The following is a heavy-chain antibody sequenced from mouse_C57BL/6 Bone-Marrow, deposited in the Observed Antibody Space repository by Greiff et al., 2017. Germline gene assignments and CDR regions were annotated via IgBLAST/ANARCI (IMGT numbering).Heavy chain of an antibody. J-gene: IGHJ2*01. CDR1: GYTFTSYG. CDR2: IYPRSGNT. D-gene: IGHD1-1*01. CDR3: ARPHYYGSINFDY. Sequence: QVQLKESGAELARPGASVKLSCKASGYTFTSYGISWVKQRTGQGLEWIGEIYPRSGNTYYNEKFKGKATLTADKSSSTAYMELRSLTSEDSAVYFCARPHYYGSINFDYWGQGTTLTVSS. V-gene: IGHV1-81*01.